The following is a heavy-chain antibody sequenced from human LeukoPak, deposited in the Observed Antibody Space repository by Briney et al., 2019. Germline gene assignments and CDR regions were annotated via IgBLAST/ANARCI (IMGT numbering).Heavy chain of an antibody. D-gene: IGHD6-6*01. CDR1: GFTFTSSA. Sequence: ASVKVSCKASGFTFTSSAVQWVRQARGQRLEWIGWIVVGSGNTNYAQKFQERVTITRDMSTSTAYMELSSLRSEDTAVYYCASRRPDTYSSSPWYYYYYYMDVWGKGTTVTVSS. CDR3: ASRRPDTYSSSPWYYYYYYMDV. J-gene: IGHJ6*03. V-gene: IGHV1-58*01. CDR2: IVVGSGNT.